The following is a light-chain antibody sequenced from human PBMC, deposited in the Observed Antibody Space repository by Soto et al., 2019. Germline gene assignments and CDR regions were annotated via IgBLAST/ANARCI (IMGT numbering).Light chain of an antibody. CDR1: QSVLFTSNNKNY. CDR3: QQYYSTPLT. CDR2: WAS. Sequence: EIEMTQSPDSLAVSLGESATINCKASQSVLFTSNNKNYIAWYQHKPGQAPKLLIYWASTREPGVPDRFSGSGSGTDFTLTISSLQAEDVAIHYCQQYYSTPLTFGPGTKVDIK. J-gene: IGKJ3*01. V-gene: IGKV4-1*01.